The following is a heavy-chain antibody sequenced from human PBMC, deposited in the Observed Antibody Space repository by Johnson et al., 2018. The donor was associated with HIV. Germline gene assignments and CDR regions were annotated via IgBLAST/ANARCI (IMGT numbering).Heavy chain of an antibody. CDR3: ARDKGTNFSGWYRESDAFDI. D-gene: IGHD6-19*01. CDR1: GFTFSSYA. J-gene: IGHJ3*02. V-gene: IGHV3-30*04. Sequence: VQLVESGGGVVQPGRSLSLSCAASGFTFSSYAMHWVRQAPGKGLEWVAVISYDGSNKYQADSVKVRFTISRDNSKNTLYLQMNSLRAEDTAVYYCARDKGTNFSGWYRESDAFDIWGQGTMVTVSS. CDR2: ISYDGSNK.